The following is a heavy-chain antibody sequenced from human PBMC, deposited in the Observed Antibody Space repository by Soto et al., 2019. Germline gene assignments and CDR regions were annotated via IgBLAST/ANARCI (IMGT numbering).Heavy chain of an antibody. D-gene: IGHD3-22*01. CDR3: ARDYFDSSDYTTNWFDP. CDR1: GDSIRNSGFY. Sequence: PSETLCLTCSVSGDSIRNSGFYWAWIRQPPGEGLEWIGSIYHTGNAYYNPSLKSRVTIFVDTSKNQFSLKLTSVTAADTALYYCARDYFDSSDYTTNWFDPWGQGTLVTVSS. CDR2: IYHTGNA. V-gene: IGHV4-39*01. J-gene: IGHJ5*02.